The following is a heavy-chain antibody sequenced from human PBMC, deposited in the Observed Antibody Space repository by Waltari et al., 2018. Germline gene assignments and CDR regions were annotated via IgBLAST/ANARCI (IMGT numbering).Heavy chain of an antibody. Sequence: QVQLVQSGAEVKKPGSSVKVSCKASGGTFSSYDISWVRQAPGQGLEWMGGIIPIFGTANYAQKFQGRVTITADESTSTAYMELSSLRSEDTAVYYCALKGEAVAGTAFDIWGQGTMVTVSS. CDR1: GGTFSSYD. V-gene: IGHV1-69*13. CDR2: IIPIFGTA. J-gene: IGHJ3*02. CDR3: ALKGEAVAGTAFDI. D-gene: IGHD6-19*01.